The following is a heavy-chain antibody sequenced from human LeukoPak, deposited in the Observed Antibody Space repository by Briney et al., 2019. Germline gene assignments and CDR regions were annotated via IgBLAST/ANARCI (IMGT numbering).Heavy chain of an antibody. Sequence: SETLSLTCTVSGGSISSYYWSWIRQPPGKGLEWIGSIYHSGSTYYNPSLKSRVTISVDTSKNQFSLKLSSVTAADTAVYYCARDDSSSCPWGQGTLVTVSS. V-gene: IGHV4-38-2*02. CDR3: ARDDSSSCP. CDR2: IYHSGST. D-gene: IGHD6-13*01. J-gene: IGHJ5*02. CDR1: GGSISSYY.